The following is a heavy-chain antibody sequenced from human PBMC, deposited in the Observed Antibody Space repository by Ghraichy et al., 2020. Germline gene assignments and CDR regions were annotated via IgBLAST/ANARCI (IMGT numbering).Heavy chain of an antibody. D-gene: IGHD3-22*01. CDR3: ARDRGYYYDSSGYLIHGTFDY. Sequence: GGSLRLSCAASGFTFSSYWMHWVRQAPGKGLVWVLRINSDGSSTSYADSVKGRFTISRDNAKNTLYLQMNSLRAEDTAVYYCARDRGYYYDSSGYLIHGTFDYWGQGTLVTVSS. J-gene: IGHJ4*02. CDR2: INSDGSST. V-gene: IGHV3-74*01. CDR1: GFTFSSYW.